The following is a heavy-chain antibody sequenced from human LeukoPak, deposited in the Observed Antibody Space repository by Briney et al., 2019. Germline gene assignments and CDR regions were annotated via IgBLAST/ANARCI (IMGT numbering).Heavy chain of an antibody. Sequence: GASVKVSCKASGYTFTDYFMNWVQQAPGKGLEWVGRVDPEDGETIYAEKLQGRVTITADTSTDTAYMDLSSLRSEDTAVYYCATVPTLGGGDYWGQGTLVTVSS. D-gene: IGHD7-27*01. V-gene: IGHV1-69-2*01. CDR3: ATVPTLGGGDY. J-gene: IGHJ4*02. CDR2: VDPEDGET. CDR1: GYTFTDYF.